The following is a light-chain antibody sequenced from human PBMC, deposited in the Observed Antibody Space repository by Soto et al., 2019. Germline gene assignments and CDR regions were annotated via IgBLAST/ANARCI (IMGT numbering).Light chain of an antibody. J-gene: IGLJ3*02. CDR3: TSYGGRDNLM. Sequence: QSVLTQPPSVSGAPGQRVTISCTGSSSNIGTGYDVHWYQQLPLTAPKLLIYGNNNRPSGVPDRFSGSRSGTSASLAFTGLQPEDEADYYCTSYGGRDNLMFGGGTKLTVL. V-gene: IGLV1-40*01. CDR2: GNN. CDR1: SSNIGTGYD.